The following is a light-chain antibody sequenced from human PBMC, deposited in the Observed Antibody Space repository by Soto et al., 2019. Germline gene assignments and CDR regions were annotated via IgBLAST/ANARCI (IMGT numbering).Light chain of an antibody. CDR1: QTFGNNY. Sequence: EIVLTQSPGTLSLSPGERATLSCRASQTFGNNYLDWYQQKPGQAPRLLIYGASSRATVIPDRFSGSGSGTDFTLTISILVPEDVAVYYFRQSATSPRTFGQGTKVEIK. J-gene: IGKJ1*01. V-gene: IGKV3-20*01. CDR2: GAS. CDR3: RQSATSPRT.